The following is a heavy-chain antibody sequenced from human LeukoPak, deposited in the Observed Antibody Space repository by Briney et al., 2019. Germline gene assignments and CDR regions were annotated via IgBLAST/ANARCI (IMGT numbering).Heavy chain of an antibody. D-gene: IGHD2-21*01. CDR3: AREPLFYSIRGFIYYGMDV. Sequence: PGRSLRLSCAASGFTFSSYAMHWVRQAPGKGLEWVAVISYDGSNKYYADSVKGRFTISRDNSKNTLYLQMNSLRAGDTAVYYCAREPLFYSIRGFIYYGMDVWGQGTTVTVSS. J-gene: IGHJ6*02. CDR2: ISYDGSNK. CDR1: GFTFSSYA. V-gene: IGHV3-30-3*01.